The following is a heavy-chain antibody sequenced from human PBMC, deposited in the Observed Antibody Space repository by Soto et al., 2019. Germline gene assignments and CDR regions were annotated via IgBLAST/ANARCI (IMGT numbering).Heavy chain of an antibody. D-gene: IGHD2-21*01. J-gene: IGHJ6*03. CDR3: ARGAIPGYYYYMDV. CDR2: IYYSGST. V-gene: IGHV4-31*03. Sequence: PSETLSLTCTVSGGSISSGGYYWSWIRQHPGKGLEWIGYIYYSGSTYYNPSLKSRVTISVDTSKNQFSLKLSSVTAADTAVYYCARGAIPGYYYYMDVWGKGTSVTVSS. CDR1: GGSISSGGYY.